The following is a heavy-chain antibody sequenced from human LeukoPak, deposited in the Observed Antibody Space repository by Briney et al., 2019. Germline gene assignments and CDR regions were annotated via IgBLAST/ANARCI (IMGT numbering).Heavy chain of an antibody. V-gene: IGHV4-39*01. Sequence: SETLSLTCSVSGVSISSSIYYWAWIRQPPGKGLEWIGSVFYSGTTYYNPSLKSQVTISVDTSKNQFSLTVTSVTAADTAVYYCATTSLSDWYRPYDCWGQGILVTVSS. CDR3: ATTSLSDWYRPYDC. CDR1: GVSISSSIYY. J-gene: IGHJ4*02. D-gene: IGHD6-19*01. CDR2: VFYSGTT.